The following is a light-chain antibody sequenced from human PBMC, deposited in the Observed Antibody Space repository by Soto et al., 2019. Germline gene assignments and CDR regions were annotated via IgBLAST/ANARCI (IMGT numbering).Light chain of an antibody. CDR2: KDS. CDR1: VLAKKY. CDR3: YSAADNNLGV. V-gene: IGLV3-27*01. J-gene: IGLJ3*02. Sequence: SYDLTQPSSVSVSPGQTARITCSGDVLAKKYARWYQQKPGQTPVLVIYKDSERPSGIPERFSGSSSGTTVTLTISGAQVEDEADYYCYSAADNNLGVFGGGTKVTVL.